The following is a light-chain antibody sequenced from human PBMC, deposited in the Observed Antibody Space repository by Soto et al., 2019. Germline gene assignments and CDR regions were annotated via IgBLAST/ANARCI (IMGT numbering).Light chain of an antibody. V-gene: IGKV3-15*01. CDR1: QSVSRN. J-gene: IGKJ3*01. CDR3: QQYNNWPSFT. CDR2: SAS. Sequence: EVVMTQSPATLSVSPGERATLSCRANQSVSRNLAWYQQKPGQAPRVLIYSASTRATGIPTRFSGSGSGTDFTLTISSLQSEDFAGYYCQQYNNWPSFTFGPGTKVDVK.